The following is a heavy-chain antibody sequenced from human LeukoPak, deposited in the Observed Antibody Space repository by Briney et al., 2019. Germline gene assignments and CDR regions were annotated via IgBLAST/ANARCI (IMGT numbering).Heavy chain of an antibody. Sequence: PSETLSLTCAVSGGSIGSRNWWSWVRQPPGKGLQWIGEIYRSGSSIYNPSLRSRVTMSVDKSKDQLSLKLSSVTAADTAVYYCARGIGAADFWGQGILVTVSS. V-gene: IGHV4-4*02. CDR1: GGSIGSRNW. J-gene: IGHJ4*02. D-gene: IGHD3-16*01. CDR2: IYRSGSS. CDR3: ARGIGAADF.